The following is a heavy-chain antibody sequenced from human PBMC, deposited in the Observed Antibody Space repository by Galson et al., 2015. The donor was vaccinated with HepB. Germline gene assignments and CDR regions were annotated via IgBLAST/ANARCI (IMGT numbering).Heavy chain of an antibody. CDR3: ARLSRGKDAFDI. V-gene: IGHV3-53*01. Sequence: SLRLSCAASGFTVSSNYMSWVRQAPGKGLEWVSVIYSGGSTYYADSVKGRFTISRDNSKNTLYLQMNSLRAADTAVYYCARLSRGKDAFDIWGQGTMVTVSS. CDR2: IYSGGST. CDR1: GFTVSSNY. J-gene: IGHJ3*02.